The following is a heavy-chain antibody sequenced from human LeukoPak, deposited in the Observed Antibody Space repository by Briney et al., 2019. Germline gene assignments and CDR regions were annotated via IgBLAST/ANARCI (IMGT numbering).Heavy chain of an antibody. CDR3: ARDQGGGATDFDY. D-gene: IGHD1-26*01. CDR2: INPNSGGT. Sequence: ASVKVSFKASGYTFTGYYMHWVRQAPGQGLEWMGWINPNSGGTNYAQKFQGRVTMTRDTSISTVYMELSRLTSDDTAVYYCARDQGGGATDFDYWGQGTLVTVSS. V-gene: IGHV1-2*02. CDR1: GYTFTGYY. J-gene: IGHJ4*02.